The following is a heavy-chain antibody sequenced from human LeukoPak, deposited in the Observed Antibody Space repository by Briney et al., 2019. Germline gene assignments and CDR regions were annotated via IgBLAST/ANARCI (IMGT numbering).Heavy chain of an antibody. J-gene: IGHJ6*03. CDR1: GFIFRSSE. D-gene: IGHD1-26*01. CDR2: IRYDGSNK. CDR3: AKDGDTVSGTYYFDMDV. V-gene: IGHV3-30*02. Sequence: GGSLRLSCAASGFIFRSSEMNWVRQAPGKGLEWVAFIRYDGSNKHYADSVKGRFTISRDNSKNTLYLQMNSLRAEDTAVYYCAKDGDTVSGTYYFDMDVWGKGTTVTISS.